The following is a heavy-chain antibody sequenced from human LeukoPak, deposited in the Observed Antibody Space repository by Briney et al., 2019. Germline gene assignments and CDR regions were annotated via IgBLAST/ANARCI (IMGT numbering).Heavy chain of an antibody. D-gene: IGHD3-10*01. V-gene: IGHV4-34*01. CDR3: ARGSRVLLWFGEASDLNWFDP. Sequence: SETLSLTCAVYGGSFSGYYWSWIRQPPGKGLEWIGEINHSGSTNYNPSLKSRVTISVDTSKNQFSLKLSSVTAADTAVYYCARGSRVLLWFGEASDLNWFDPWGQGTLVTVSS. J-gene: IGHJ5*02. CDR2: INHSGST. CDR1: GGSFSGYY.